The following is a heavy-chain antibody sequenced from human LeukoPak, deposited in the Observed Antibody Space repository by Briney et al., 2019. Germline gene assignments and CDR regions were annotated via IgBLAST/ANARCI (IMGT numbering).Heavy chain of an antibody. CDR3: ARGDLWFGELSRFDP. J-gene: IGHJ5*02. CDR2: IYYSGST. D-gene: IGHD3-10*01. CDR1: GGSISSYY. Sequence: SETLSLTCTVSGGSISSYYWSWIRQPPGKGLEWIGYIYYSGSTNYNPSLKSRVTISVDTSKNQFSLKLSSVTAADTAVYYCARGDLWFGELSRFDPWGQGTLATVSS. V-gene: IGHV4-59*01.